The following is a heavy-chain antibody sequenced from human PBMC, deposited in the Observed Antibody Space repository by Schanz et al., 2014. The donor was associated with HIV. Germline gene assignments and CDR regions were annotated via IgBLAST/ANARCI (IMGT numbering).Heavy chain of an antibody. V-gene: IGHV3-74*02. CDR3: VKAYSSGFSGAGS. Sequence: VQLVESGGGVVQPGRSLRLSCAASGFTFSNYGMHWVRQAPGKGLVWVSRINSNEGTTDYADSVKGRFTISRDNSKNTLYLHMNSLRADDTAIYYCVKAYSSGFSGAGSWGQGALVTVSS. CDR2: INSNEGTT. CDR1: GFTFSNYG. J-gene: IGHJ5*02. D-gene: IGHD5-18*01.